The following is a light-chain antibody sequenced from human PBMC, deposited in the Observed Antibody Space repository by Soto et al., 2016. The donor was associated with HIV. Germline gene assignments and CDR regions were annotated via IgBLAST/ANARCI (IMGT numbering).Light chain of an antibody. J-gene: IGKJ1*01. CDR1: QSISTY. CDR2: DAS. Sequence: DIQMTQSPSSLSLSIGDRVSITCRASQSISTYLNWYQQKPGRPPKLLISDASSLQSGVPSRFSGRGSGTDFTLTISSLQHEDLATYYCQQSSRTPRTFGQGTKVEI. V-gene: IGKV1-39*01. CDR3: QQSSRTPRT.